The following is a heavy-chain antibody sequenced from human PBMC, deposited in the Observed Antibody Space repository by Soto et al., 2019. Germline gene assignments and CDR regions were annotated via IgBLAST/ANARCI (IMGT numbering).Heavy chain of an antibody. CDR1: GCTFNTAW. Sequence: EVQLAESGGDLVEPGGSLRLSCADSGCTFNTAWMTWVRQTPGKGLECVGRIKSRNNGGTIDYGAPVRGRFTISRDDSKTMVYLEMKSLRIEDIVIYYRVAERPEWGAYAFEYCGQGTLVTFSS. CDR2: IKSRNNGGTI. J-gene: IGHJ4*02. CDR3: VAERPEWGAYAFEY. V-gene: IGHV3-15*05. D-gene: IGHD1-26*01.